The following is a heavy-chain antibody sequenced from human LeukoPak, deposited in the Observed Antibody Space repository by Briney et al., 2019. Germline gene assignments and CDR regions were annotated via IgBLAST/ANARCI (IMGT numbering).Heavy chain of an antibody. CDR3: ARGRWADRFDP. CDR2: VNPINGDT. CDR1: GYTFNGYY. Sequence: ASVKVSCKASGYTFNGYYIHWVRQAPGQGLEWMGSVNPINGDTNYAPKFQGRVTLTTDTSINTAYMEVNGLTYDDAAVYYCARGRWADRFDPWGQGTLVTVSS. V-gene: IGHV1-2*02. J-gene: IGHJ5*02. D-gene: IGHD3-16*01.